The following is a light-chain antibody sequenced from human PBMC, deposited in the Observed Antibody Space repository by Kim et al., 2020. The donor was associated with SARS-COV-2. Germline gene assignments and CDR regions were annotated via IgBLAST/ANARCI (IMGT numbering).Light chain of an antibody. CDR1: QSINNW. CDR3: QQYDSYPLT. Sequence: ASVGDRVTITCRASQSINNWLAWYQQKPGKAPKLLIYMASTLESGVPSRFSGSGSGTEFTLTISSLQPDDFATYYCQQYDSYPLTFGGGTKVDIK. J-gene: IGKJ4*01. CDR2: MAS. V-gene: IGKV1-5*03.